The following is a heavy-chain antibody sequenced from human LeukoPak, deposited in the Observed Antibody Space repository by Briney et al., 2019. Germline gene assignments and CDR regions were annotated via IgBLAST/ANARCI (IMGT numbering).Heavy chain of an antibody. CDR3: ARYDNEVVVEVPYDAFDI. D-gene: IGHD2-21*01. Sequence: SETLSLTCTVSGGSISSGGYYWSWIRQHPGKGLEWIGYIYYSGSTYYNPSLKSRVTISVDTSKNQFSLKLGSVTAADTAVYYCARYDNEVVVEVPYDAFDIWGQGTMVTVSS. J-gene: IGHJ3*02. CDR2: IYYSGST. V-gene: IGHV4-31*03. CDR1: GGSISSGGYY.